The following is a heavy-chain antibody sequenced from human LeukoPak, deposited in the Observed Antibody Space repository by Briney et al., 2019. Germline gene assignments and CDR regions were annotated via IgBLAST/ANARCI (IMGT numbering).Heavy chain of an antibody. CDR1: GGSISSYY. V-gene: IGHV4-4*07. CDR2: IYTSGST. CDR3: AGSDFDYGGNRPVDY. D-gene: IGHD4-23*01. Sequence: SETLSLTCTVSGGSISSYYWSWIRQPAGKGLEWIGRIYTSGSTNYNPSLKSQVTMSVDTSKNQFSLKLSSVTAADTAVYYCAGSDFDYGGNRPVDYWGQGTLVTVSS. J-gene: IGHJ4*02.